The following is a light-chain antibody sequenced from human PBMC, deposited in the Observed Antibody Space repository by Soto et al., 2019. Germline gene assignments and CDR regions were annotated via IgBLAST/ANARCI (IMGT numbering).Light chain of an antibody. CDR3: QQANSFPRT. V-gene: IGKV1-39*01. Sequence: DIGMTQSPSSLSSSVGYRFTITGRASQSISSYLNWYQQKPGKAPKLLIYAASSLQSGVPSRFSGSGSGTDFTLTISSLQPEDFATYYCQQANSFPRTFGQGTRLEIK. CDR1: QSISSY. J-gene: IGKJ5*01. CDR2: AAS.